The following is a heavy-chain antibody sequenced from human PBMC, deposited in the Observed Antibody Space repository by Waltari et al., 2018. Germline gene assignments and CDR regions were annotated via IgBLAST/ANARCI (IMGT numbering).Heavy chain of an antibody. D-gene: IGHD2-21*01. J-gene: IGHJ4*02. CDR2: ISSGSGSTI. V-gene: IGHV3-11*01. CDR3: ASIHYSQLDY. CDR1: GFSFRDYS. Sequence: QVQVLESGGDLVKPGGSLRLSCAASGFSFRDYSMTWIRQAPGKGLEWVAYISSGSGSTIYYADSVKGRFTISRDNAKNSLYLQMNSLRVEDTAVYYCASIHYSQLDYWGQGTLVTVSS.